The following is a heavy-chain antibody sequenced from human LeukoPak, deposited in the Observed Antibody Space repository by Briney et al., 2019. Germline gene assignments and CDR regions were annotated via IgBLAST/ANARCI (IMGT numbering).Heavy chain of an antibody. CDR3: ASLRERSYYARGFDY. Sequence: PSETLSLTCTVSGVSISSSNSYWGWIRQPPGKGLEWIGSIYYSGSTYYNPSLKSRVTISVDTSKNQFSLKLSSVTAANTAVYYCASLRERSYYARGFDYWGQGTLVTVSS. V-gene: IGHV4-39*01. D-gene: IGHD1-26*01. CDR1: GVSISSSNSY. CDR2: IYYSGST. J-gene: IGHJ4*02.